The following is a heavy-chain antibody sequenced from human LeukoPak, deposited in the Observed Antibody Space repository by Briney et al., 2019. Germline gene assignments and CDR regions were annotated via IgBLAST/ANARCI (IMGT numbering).Heavy chain of an antibody. V-gene: IGHV3-23*01. CDR2: ISGSGGST. CDR3: AIGYYYGSGNSESRTRHDY. D-gene: IGHD3-10*01. Sequence: GGSLRLSCAASGFTFSSYAMSWVRQAPGKGLEWVSAISGSGGSTYYADSVKGRFTISRDNSKNTLYLQMNSLRAEDTAVYYCAIGYYYGSGNSESRTRHDYWGQGTLVTVSS. CDR1: GFTFSSYA. J-gene: IGHJ4*02.